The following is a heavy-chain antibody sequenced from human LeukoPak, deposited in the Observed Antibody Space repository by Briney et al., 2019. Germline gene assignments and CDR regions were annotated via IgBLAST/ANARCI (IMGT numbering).Heavy chain of an antibody. V-gene: IGHV4-4*07. CDR3: ARDLSGSSSSWYNGMDV. J-gene: IGHJ6*02. CDR2: IYTSGST. CDR1: GGSISSYY. Sequence: SETLSLTCTVSGGSISSYYCSWIRQPAGKGLEWIGRIYTSGSTNYNPSLKSRVTMSVDTSRNQFSLKLSSVTAADTAVYYCARDLSGSSSSWYNGMDVWGQGTTVTVSS. D-gene: IGHD6-13*01.